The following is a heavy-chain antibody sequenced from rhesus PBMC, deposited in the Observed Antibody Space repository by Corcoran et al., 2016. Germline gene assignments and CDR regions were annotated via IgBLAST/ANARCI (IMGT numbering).Heavy chain of an antibody. D-gene: IGHD3S6*01. CDR2: INPSNGKT. Sequence: QVQLVQSGAEVKKPGASVNPSCTASGSTFTSYYLNWVRQAPGTLLEWIGRINPSNGKTGYAKKFQGRVTMTRDTSTSTAYMELSSLRSEDTAVYYCTRHPLTPLRPLDYWGQGVLVTVSS. V-gene: IGHV1S9*01. CDR1: GSTFTSYY. J-gene: IGHJ4*01. CDR3: TRHPLTPLRPLDY.